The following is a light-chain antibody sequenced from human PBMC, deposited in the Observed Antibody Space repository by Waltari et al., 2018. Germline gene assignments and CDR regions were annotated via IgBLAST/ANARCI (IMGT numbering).Light chain of an antibody. J-gene: IGKJ3*01. CDR3: QQYNSYPQFT. Sequence: DIQMTQSPSTLSASVGERVTITCRASQSISSWLAWYQQKPGKAPKLLIYKASSLESGVPSRFSGSGSGTEFTLTISSLQPDDFATYYCQQYNSYPQFTFGPGTKVDIK. CDR1: QSISSW. CDR2: KAS. V-gene: IGKV1-5*03.